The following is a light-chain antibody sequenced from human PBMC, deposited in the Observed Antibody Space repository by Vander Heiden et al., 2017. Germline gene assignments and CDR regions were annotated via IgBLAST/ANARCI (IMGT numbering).Light chain of an antibody. CDR3: QQNDGTPYT. J-gene: IGKJ2*01. V-gene: IGKV1-39*01. CDR2: AAS. Sequence: DIQMTQSPSSLSASVRDRVTITCRASQSISSYLNWYQQKPGKAPKILIYAASNLQSGVPSRFSGSGSGTDFTLTISSLQPEDFATYYCQQNDGTPYTFGQGTKLEIK. CDR1: QSISSY.